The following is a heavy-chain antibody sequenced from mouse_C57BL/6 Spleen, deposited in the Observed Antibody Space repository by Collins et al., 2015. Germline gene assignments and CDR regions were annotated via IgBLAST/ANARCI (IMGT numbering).Heavy chain of an antibody. CDR3: ASPLYYGSSLDY. CDR2: IYPGSGST. J-gene: IGHJ2*01. CDR1: GYTFTSYW. D-gene: IGHD1-1*01. V-gene: IGHV1-55*01. Sequence: QVQLQQPGAELVKPGASVKMSCKASGYTFTSYWITWVKQRPGQGLEWIGDIYPGSGSTNYNEKFKSKATLTVDTSSSTAYMQFSSLTSEDSAVYYCASPLYYGSSLDYWGQGTTLTVSS.